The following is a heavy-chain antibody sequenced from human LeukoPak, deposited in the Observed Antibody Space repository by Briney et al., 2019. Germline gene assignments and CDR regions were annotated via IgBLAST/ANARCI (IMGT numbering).Heavy chain of an antibody. CDR3: ARPRGRQQLVPFDY. Sequence: GESLKISCKGSGYSFTNYWIGWVRRMPGKGLEWMGIINPDDSDTRYSPSFQGQITISADKSISTAYLQWSSLKASDTAMYYCARPRGRQQLVPFDYWGQGTLVTVSS. J-gene: IGHJ4*02. CDR2: INPDDSDT. D-gene: IGHD6-13*01. V-gene: IGHV5-51*01. CDR1: GYSFTNYW.